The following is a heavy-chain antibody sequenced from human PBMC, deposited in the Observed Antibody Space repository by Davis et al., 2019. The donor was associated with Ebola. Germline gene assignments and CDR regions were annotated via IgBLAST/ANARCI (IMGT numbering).Heavy chain of an antibody. D-gene: IGHD3-16*01. CDR1: GGSFSSYY. J-gene: IGHJ5*02. CDR2: IYYSGST. CDR3: AGLIQWSSWFDP. Sequence: GSLRLSCAVYGGSFSSYYWSWIRQPPGKGLEWIGYIYYSGSTNYNPSLKSRVTISVDTSKNQFSLKLSSVTAADTAVYYCAGLIQWSSWFDPWGQGTLVTVSS. V-gene: IGHV4-59*01.